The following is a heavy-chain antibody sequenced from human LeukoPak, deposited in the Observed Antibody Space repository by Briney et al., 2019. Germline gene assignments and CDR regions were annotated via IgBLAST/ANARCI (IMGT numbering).Heavy chain of an antibody. Sequence: ASVKVSCKASGYTFTSYYMHWVRQAPGQGLEWMGIINPSGGSTSYAQKFQGRVTMTRDMSTSTVYMELSSLRSEDTAVYCCARDPGIAAAGTRPLNWFDPWGQGTLVTVSS. V-gene: IGHV1-46*01. CDR1: GYTFTSYY. CDR3: ARDPGIAAAGTRPLNWFDP. J-gene: IGHJ5*02. CDR2: INPSGGST. D-gene: IGHD6-13*01.